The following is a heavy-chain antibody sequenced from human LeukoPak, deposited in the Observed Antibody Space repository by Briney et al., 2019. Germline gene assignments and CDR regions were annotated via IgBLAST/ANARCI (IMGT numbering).Heavy chain of an antibody. J-gene: IGHJ5*02. CDR3: ARGRGVVPAAFNWFDP. CDR2: IYPGDSDI. V-gene: IGHV5-51*01. CDR1: GYSFTSYW. D-gene: IGHD2-2*01. Sequence: GESLKISCKGSGYSFTSYWIGWVRQMPGKGLEWMGIIYPGDSDIRYSPSFQGQVTISADKSISTAYLQWSSLKASDTAMYYCARGRGVVPAAFNWFDPWGQGTLVTVSS.